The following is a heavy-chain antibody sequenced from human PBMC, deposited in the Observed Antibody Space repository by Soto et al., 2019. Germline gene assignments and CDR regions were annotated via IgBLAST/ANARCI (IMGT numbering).Heavy chain of an antibody. Sequence: VQLVESGGGVVQPGRSLRLSCAASGFSFSTYGMHWVRQAPGKGLEWVSTISGSGGSTYYADSVKGRFTISRDNSKNTLYVQMNSLRAEDTALYYCAKLAMAGRDYWGQGTLVTVSS. J-gene: IGHJ4*02. V-gene: IGHV3-23*04. D-gene: IGHD6-19*01. CDR2: ISGSGGST. CDR1: GFSFSTYG. CDR3: AKLAMAGRDY.